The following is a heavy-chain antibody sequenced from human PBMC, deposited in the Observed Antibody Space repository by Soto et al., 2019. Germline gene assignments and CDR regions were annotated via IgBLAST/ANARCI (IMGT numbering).Heavy chain of an antibody. CDR1: GFPLSTAGMS. Sequence: GPTLVNPTQTLTLTCSFSGFPLSTAGMSVSWIRQPPGKALEWLALIDWDDGKFYRTSLKTRISTSKDTPKNQVVLTVTNMDPVDTATYYCARISAPHYGLDVWGQGTTVTVSS. V-gene: IGHV2-70*01. CDR2: IDWDDGK. J-gene: IGHJ6*02. CDR3: ARISAPHYGLDV. D-gene: IGHD3-10*01.